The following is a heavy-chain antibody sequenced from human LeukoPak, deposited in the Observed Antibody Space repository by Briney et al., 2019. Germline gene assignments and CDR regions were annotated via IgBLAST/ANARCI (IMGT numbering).Heavy chain of an antibody. J-gene: IGHJ4*02. Sequence: GGSLRLSCATSGFTFSFAAMTWVRQGSGKGLEWVSLISASGANTYYAGSVRGRFTISRYNSKNTVYLQMNSLRAEDTALYYCAKDIQGANWGQGTLVTVSS. CDR1: GFTFSFAA. D-gene: IGHD5-18*01. CDR3: AKDIQGAN. CDR2: ISASGANT. V-gene: IGHV3-23*01.